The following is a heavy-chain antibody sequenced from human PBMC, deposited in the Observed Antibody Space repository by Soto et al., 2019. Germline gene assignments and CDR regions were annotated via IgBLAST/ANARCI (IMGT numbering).Heavy chain of an antibody. J-gene: IGHJ4*02. CDR2: ISAYNGDT. Sequence: QVQLVQSGAEVKKPGASVKVSCKASGYTFTSYGISWVRQAPGQGLEWMGWISAYNGDTDYAHNLQGRVTLTPDTSTTTAYMELRSLRSDDTAVYYCARGASSLPGFYWGQGTLVTVSS. D-gene: IGHD6-13*01. CDR1: GYTFTSYG. V-gene: IGHV1-18*01. CDR3: ARGASSLPGFY.